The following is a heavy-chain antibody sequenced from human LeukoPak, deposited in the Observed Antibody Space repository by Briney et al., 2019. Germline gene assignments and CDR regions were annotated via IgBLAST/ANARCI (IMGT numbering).Heavy chain of an antibody. J-gene: IGHJ4*02. CDR1: GYTFTSYA. CDR3: ARGGLEYYDLWSGYYSLFDY. CDR2: INAGNGNT. Sequence: ASVTVSCTASGYTFTSYAMHWVRQAPGQRLEWMGWINAGNGNTKYSQKFQGRVTITRDTSASTAYMELSSLRSEDTAVYYCARGGLEYYDLWSGYYSLFDYWGQGTLVTVSS. V-gene: IGHV1-3*01. D-gene: IGHD3-3*01.